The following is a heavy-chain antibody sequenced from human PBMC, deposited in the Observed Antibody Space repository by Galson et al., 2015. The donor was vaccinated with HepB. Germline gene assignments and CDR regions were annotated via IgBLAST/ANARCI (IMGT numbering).Heavy chain of an antibody. D-gene: IGHD6-6*01. CDR1: GFSLSTSG. CDR2: ILSQPNTYAT. CDR3: SRPGGDSSSSNFDY. Sequence: SLRLSCAASGFSLSTSGVHWVRQASGKGLEWVGRILSQPNTYATAYSASVRGRFSISRDDSKNTAYLQMNSLKTEDTAVYYCSRPGGDSSSSNFDYWGQGTLVTVSP. J-gene: IGHJ4*02. V-gene: IGHV3-73*01.